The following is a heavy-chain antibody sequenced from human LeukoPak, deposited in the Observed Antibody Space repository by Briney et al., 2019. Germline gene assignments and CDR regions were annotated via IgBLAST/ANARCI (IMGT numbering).Heavy chain of an antibody. J-gene: IGHJ4*02. CDR3: ERVRGTALVNMYFDY. CDR1: GFTFSSYS. Sequence: PGGSLRLSCAASGFTFSSYSMNWARQAPGKGLEWVSSISSSSSYIYYADSVKGRFTISKDNAKNSLYLQMNSLRDEDTAVYYCERVRGTALVNMYFDYWSQGTLVTVSS. D-gene: IGHD2-21*02. CDR2: ISSSSSYI. V-gene: IGHV3-21*01.